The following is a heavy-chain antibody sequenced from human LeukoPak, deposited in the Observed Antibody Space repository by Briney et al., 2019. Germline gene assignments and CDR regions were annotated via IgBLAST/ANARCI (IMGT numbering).Heavy chain of an antibody. V-gene: IGHV1-69*13. Sequence: ASVKVSCKASGYTFTSYGISWVRQAPGQGLEWMGGIIPIFGTANYAQKFQGRVTITADESTSTAYMELSSLRSEDTAVYYCARGVRMGYYFDYWGQGTLVTVSS. CDR1: GYTFTSYG. CDR2: IIPIFGTA. CDR3: ARGVRMGYYFDY. D-gene: IGHD3-10*01. J-gene: IGHJ4*02.